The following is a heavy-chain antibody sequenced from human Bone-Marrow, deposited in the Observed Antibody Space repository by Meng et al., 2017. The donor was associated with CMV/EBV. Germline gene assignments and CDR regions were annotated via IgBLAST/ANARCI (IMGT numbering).Heavy chain of an antibody. CDR2: TYYRSKWYN. D-gene: IGHD3-22*01. Sequence: LRLSCAISGDSVSSNSAAWNWIRQSPSRGLEWLGRTYYRSKWYNDYAVSVKSRITINPDTSKNQFSLQLNSVTPEDTAVYYCARGPLGSSGYFFDYWGHGILVTVSS. V-gene: IGHV6-1*01. CDR1: GDSVSSNSAA. J-gene: IGHJ4*01. CDR3: ARGPLGSSGYFFDY.